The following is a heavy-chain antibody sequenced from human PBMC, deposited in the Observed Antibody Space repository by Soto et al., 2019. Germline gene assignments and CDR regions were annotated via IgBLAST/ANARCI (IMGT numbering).Heavy chain of an antibody. Sequence: QVHLVQSGAEVRKPGASVKVSCKTSGYNFRSYGVSWVRQAPGQGFEWLGWISPYTDQTDYAQKFQGRLTLTTDTSTSTFYMDLRSLTSVYTAVYYRPRDYHLGPRHGYGIDVWGQGTTVIVSS. D-gene: IGHD3-3*02. CDR3: PRDYHLGPRHGYGIDV. CDR2: ISPYTDQT. CDR1: GYNFRSYG. V-gene: IGHV1-18*01. J-gene: IGHJ6*02.